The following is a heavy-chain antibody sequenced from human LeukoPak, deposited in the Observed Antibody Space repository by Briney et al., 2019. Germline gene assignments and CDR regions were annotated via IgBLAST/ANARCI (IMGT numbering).Heavy chain of an antibody. D-gene: IGHD3-16*01. J-gene: IGHJ4*02. Sequence: ASVKVSCKISGYTFTDYYMHWVRQAPGQGLEWMGWINPHSGGTDHAQKFQGRVTMTSDTSTTTVYMDLSSLRSEDTAVYYCARDSITFGGFTFDFWGQGTLVTVSS. CDR1: GYTFTDYY. CDR2: INPHSGGT. CDR3: ARDSITFGGFTFDF. V-gene: IGHV1-2*02.